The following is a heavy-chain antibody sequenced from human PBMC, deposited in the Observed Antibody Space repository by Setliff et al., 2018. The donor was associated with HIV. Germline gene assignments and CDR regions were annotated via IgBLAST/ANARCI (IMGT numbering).Heavy chain of an antibody. CDR2: VNPSGGSI. J-gene: IGHJ3*02. CDR3: AREYDVLTGYYISAFDI. Sequence: VKVSCKAFGYTFTSYCIHWVRQAPGRGLEWLGMVNPSGGSIAYAQRFQGRVTMTRDTSTNTVYMDLSRLRSDDTAVYYCAREYDVLTGYYISAFDIWGQGTMVTVSS. V-gene: IGHV1-46*01. D-gene: IGHD3-9*01. CDR1: GYTFTSYC.